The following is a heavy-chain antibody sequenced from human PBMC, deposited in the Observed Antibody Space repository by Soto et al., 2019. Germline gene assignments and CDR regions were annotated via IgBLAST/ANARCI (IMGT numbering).Heavy chain of an antibody. D-gene: IGHD3-22*01. CDR1: GGSISSGGYY. Sequence: QVQLQESGPGLVKPSQTLSLTCTVSGGSISSGGYYWSWIRQHPGKGLEWIGYIYYSGSTYYNPTLKSQVTISVDPSKNQFPLKLRSVTAADTAVYYCARDTGDYDSSGYYGDAFDIWGQGTMVTVSS. V-gene: IGHV4-31*01. CDR2: IYYSGST. CDR3: ARDTGDYDSSGYYGDAFDI. J-gene: IGHJ3*02.